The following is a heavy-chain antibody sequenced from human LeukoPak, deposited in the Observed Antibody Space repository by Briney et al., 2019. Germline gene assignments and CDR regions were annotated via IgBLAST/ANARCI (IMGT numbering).Heavy chain of an antibody. V-gene: IGHV1-46*01. J-gene: IGHJ4*02. D-gene: IGHD1-26*01. CDR3: AREGVGGSFLGPQAGFDY. CDR1: GYTFASYY. CDR2: INPSGGST. Sequence: ASVKVSCKASGYTFASYYMHWVRQAPGQGLEWMGIINPSGGSTSYAQKFQGRVTMTRDTSTSTVYMELSSLRSEDTAVYYCAREGVGGSFLGPQAGFDYWGQGTLVTVSS.